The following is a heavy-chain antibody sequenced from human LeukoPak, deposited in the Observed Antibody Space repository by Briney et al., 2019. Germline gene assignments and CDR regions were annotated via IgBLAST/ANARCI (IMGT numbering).Heavy chain of an antibody. Sequence: GGSLRLSCAASGFVFSSYTMNWVRQAPGKGLEWVSSISSTGSYIYYAGSVKGRFTISRDNGKDSVYLQMNSLRADDTAVYYCARAYSVVRGVLGYWGPGTLVTVSS. CDR2: ISSTGSYI. CDR1: GFVFSSYT. CDR3: ARAYSVVRGVLGY. V-gene: IGHV3-21*01. D-gene: IGHD3-10*01. J-gene: IGHJ4*02.